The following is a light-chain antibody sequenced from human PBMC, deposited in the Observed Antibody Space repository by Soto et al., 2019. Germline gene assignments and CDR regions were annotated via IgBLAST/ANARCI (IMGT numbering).Light chain of an antibody. J-gene: IGKJ2*03. V-gene: IGKV3-20*01. CDR2: AVS. CDR3: QQYGRSPRYS. Sequence: DIVLTQSPGTLSLSPGERATLSCRASQSVDSSYLSWYQQQPGPAPGLVIDAVSRLATGIPVRFSGSGSGTDFHLTISRLEPEDFAGYYCQQYGRSPRYSFGQGTKLEIK. CDR1: QSVDSSY.